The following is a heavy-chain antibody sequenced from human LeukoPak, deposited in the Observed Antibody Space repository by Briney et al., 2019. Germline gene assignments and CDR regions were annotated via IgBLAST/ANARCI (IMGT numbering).Heavy chain of an antibody. J-gene: IGHJ3*02. CDR2: MNPNSGNT. V-gene: IGHV1-18*01. CDR3: ARVITMVRGVISAFDI. CDR1: GYTFTNYD. Sequence: ASVKVSCKASGYTFTNYDINWVRQATGQGLEWMGWMNPNSGNTNYAQKLQGRVTMTTDTSTSTAYMELRSLRSDDTAVYYCARVITMVRGVISAFDIWGQGTMVTVSS. D-gene: IGHD3-10*01.